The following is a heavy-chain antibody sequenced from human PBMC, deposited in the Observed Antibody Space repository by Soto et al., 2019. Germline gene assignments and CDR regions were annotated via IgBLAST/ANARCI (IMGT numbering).Heavy chain of an antibody. Sequence: QVQLVESGGGVVQPGRSLRLSCAASGFTFSSYAMHWVRQAPGKGLEWVAVISYDGSNKYYADSVKGRFTIFRDNSKNTLYLQMNSLRAEDTAVYYCARPWIAVAGTVSGGYFDYRGQGTLVTVSS. D-gene: IGHD6-19*01. CDR1: GFTFSSYA. CDR3: ARPWIAVAGTVSGGYFDY. J-gene: IGHJ4*02. CDR2: ISYDGSNK. V-gene: IGHV3-30-3*01.